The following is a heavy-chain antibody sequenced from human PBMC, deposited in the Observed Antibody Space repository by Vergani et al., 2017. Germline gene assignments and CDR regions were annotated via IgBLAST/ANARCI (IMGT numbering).Heavy chain of an antibody. J-gene: IGHJ4*02. CDR2: ISGSGGST. Sequence: EVQLLESGGGLVQPGGSLRLSCAASGFTFSSYAMSWVRQAPGKGLEWVSAISGSGGSTYYADSVKGRFTISRDNSKNTLYLQMNSLRAEDTAVYYCAKDGLGGRIAAGRGDFDSGAREPWSPSPQ. CDR3: AKDGLGGRIAAGRGDFDS. D-gene: IGHD6-13*01. CDR1: GFTFSSYA. V-gene: IGHV3-23*01.